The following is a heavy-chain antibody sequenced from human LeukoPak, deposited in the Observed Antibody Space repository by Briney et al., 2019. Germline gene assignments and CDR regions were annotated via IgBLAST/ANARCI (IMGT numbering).Heavy chain of an antibody. D-gene: IGHD3-10*01. CDR1: GFTFSSYW. CDR2: IKKDGSEK. CDR3: ARVYYGSGMWNYYYYYMDV. J-gene: IGHJ6*03. Sequence: GGSLRLSCAASGFTFSSYWMSWVRQAPGKGLEWVANIKKDGSEKYYVDSVKGRFTISRDNAKTSLYLQMNSLRAEDTAVYYCARVYYGSGMWNYYYYYMDVWGKGTTVTISS. V-gene: IGHV3-7*03.